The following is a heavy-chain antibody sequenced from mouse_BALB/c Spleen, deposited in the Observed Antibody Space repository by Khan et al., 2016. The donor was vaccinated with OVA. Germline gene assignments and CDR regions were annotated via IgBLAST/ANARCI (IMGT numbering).Heavy chain of an antibody. CDR2: INPSNGYT. CDR3: GRDGAYHRNDGWFAY. V-gene: IGHV1-4*01. D-gene: IGHD2-14*01. J-gene: IGHJ3*01. CDR1: GYTFTSYT. Sequence: VELVESGAELARPGASVKLSCKASGYTFTSYTIHWIKKRPGQGLEWIGYINPSNGYTNYNQKFKDKATLTTDKSSTTAYLQLSSLTSDDSAVYNCGRDGAYHRNDGWFAYWGQGTLVTVSA.